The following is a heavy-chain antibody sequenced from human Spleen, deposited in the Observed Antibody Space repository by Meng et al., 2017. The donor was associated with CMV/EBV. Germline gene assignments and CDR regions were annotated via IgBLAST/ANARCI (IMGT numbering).Heavy chain of an antibody. J-gene: IGHJ4*02. V-gene: IGHV3-74*01. Sequence: EGLLLQSGGGLVQPGGSLRLSCAASGFTFSRHWMHWVRQAPGKGLVWVSRMDSDGTSASYAEFVRGRFTISRDNANNMLYLQMHGLSDEDTAFYYCARGVGEFKGWEMGYWGQGTLVTVSS. CDR3: ARGVGEFKGWEMGY. CDR2: MDSDGTSA. CDR1: GFTFSRHW. D-gene: IGHD3-10*01.